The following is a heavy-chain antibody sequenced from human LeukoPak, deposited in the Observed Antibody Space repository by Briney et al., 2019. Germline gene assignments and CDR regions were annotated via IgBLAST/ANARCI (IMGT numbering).Heavy chain of an antibody. CDR2: IYYSGST. V-gene: IGHV4-31*03. J-gene: IGHJ4*02. CDR1: GGSISSGGYY. D-gene: IGHD2-2*01. Sequence: SETLSLTCTVSGGSISSGGYYWSWIRQHPGKGLEWIGYIYYSGSTYYNPSLKGRVTISVDTSKNQFSLKLSSVTAADTAVYYCARESAVVPAAVYLDYWGQGTLVTVSS. CDR3: ARESAVVPAAVYLDY.